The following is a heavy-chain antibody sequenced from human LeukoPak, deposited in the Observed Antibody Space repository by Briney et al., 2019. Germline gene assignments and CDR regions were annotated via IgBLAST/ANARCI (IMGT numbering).Heavy chain of an antibody. CDR3: AKIGGGGIAELVLGFDY. CDR1: GFTFSSYA. D-gene: IGHD6-13*01. CDR2: ISGSGGST. V-gene: IGHV3-23*01. J-gene: IGHJ4*02. Sequence: QSGGSLRLSCAASGFTFSSYAMSWVRQAPGKGLEWVSAISGSGGSTYYADSVKGRFTISRDNSKNTLYLQMNSLRAGGTAVYYCAKIGGGGIAELVLGFDYWGQGTLVTVSS.